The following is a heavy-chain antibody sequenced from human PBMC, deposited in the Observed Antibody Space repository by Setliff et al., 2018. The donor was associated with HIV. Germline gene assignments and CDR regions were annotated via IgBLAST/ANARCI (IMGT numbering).Heavy chain of an antibody. D-gene: IGHD3-3*01. V-gene: IGHV4-39*01. CDR2: IYYSGST. J-gene: IGHJ2*01. CDR1: GGSITSSNYY. Sequence: SETLSLTCTVSGGSITSSNYYWGCIRQTPGKGLEWIGTIYYSGSTYYNPSLRSRVTISVDTSKNQFSLKLSSVTAADTAIYYCARHPGFWSGLWYFDLLGRGTLVTVSS. CDR3: ARHPGFWSGLWYFDL.